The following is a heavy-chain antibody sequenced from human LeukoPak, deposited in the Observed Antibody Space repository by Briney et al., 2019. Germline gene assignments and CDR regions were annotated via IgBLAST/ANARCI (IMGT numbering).Heavy chain of an antibody. CDR2: SSGSGGST. D-gene: IGHD5-12*01. CDR3: AKLQHNGYDLARGFDY. J-gene: IGHJ4*02. V-gene: IGHV3-23*01. CDR1: GFTFSDYA. Sequence: PGGSLRLSCAASGFTFSDYAMSWVRQAPGKGLEWVSASSGSGGSTYYADSVKGRFTISRDNSKNTLYLQMNSLRAEDTALYYCAKLQHNGYDLARGFDYWGQGTLVTVSS.